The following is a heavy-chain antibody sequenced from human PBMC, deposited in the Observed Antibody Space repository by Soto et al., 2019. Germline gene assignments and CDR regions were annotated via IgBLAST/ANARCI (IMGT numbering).Heavy chain of an antibody. D-gene: IGHD6-13*01. CDR2: INDNSGAT. V-gene: IGHV1-2*02. Sequence: QVQLVQSGAEVKTPGASVRVSCKASGYTFTDYYMHWVRRAPGQGLEWMGWINDNSGATRYSQRFQGRVTLTRDTSISTAYIELSSLRSDGPAVYYCARDSAAAAGLSFDSWGQGTLVTVSS. CDR1: GYTFTDYY. J-gene: IGHJ4*02. CDR3: ARDSAAAAGLSFDS.